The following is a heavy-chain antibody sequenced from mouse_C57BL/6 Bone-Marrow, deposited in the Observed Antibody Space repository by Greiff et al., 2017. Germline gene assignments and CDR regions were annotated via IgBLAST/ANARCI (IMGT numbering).Heavy chain of an antibody. Sequence: LVESGGGLVKPGGSLKLSCAASGFTFSSYAMSWVRQTPEKRLEWVATISDGGSYTYYPDNVKGRFTISRDNAKNNLYLQMSHLKSEDTAMYYCARDRNWSWFAYWGQGTLVTVSA. CDR3: ARDRNWSWFAY. V-gene: IGHV5-4*01. CDR2: ISDGGSYT. CDR1: GFTFSSYA. D-gene: IGHD4-1*01. J-gene: IGHJ3*01.